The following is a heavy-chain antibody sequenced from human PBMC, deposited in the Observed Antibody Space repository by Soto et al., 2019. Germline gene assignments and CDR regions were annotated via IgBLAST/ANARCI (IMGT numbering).Heavy chain of an antibody. CDR1: GFTFSSYG. V-gene: IGHV3-30*18. D-gene: IGHD3-22*01. CDR2: ISYDGSNK. Sequence: HPGGSLRLSCAASGFTFSSYGMHWVRQAPGKGLEWVAVISYDGSNKYYADSVKGRFTISRDNSKNTLYLQMNSLRAGDTAVYYCANWDYYDSSGYLDYWGQGTLVTVSS. CDR3: ANWDYYDSSGYLDY. J-gene: IGHJ4*02.